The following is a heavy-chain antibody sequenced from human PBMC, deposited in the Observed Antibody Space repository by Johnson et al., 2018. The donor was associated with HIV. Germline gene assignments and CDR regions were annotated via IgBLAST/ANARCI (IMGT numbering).Heavy chain of an antibody. CDR1: GFTFSSYG. D-gene: IGHD3-22*01. CDR2: IRYDGSNK. V-gene: IGHV3-33*08. CDR3: ARDLGDSSGYYLGAFDI. Sequence: QVQLVESGGGVVQPGRSLRLSCAASGFTFSSYGMHWVRQAPGKGLEWVAFIRYDGSNKYYVDSVKGQFTISRDNAKNSLYLQMNSLRAEDTAVYYCARDLGDSSGYYLGAFDIWGQGTMVTVSS. J-gene: IGHJ3*02.